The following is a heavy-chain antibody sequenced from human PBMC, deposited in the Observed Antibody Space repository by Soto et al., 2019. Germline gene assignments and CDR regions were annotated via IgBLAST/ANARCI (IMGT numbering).Heavy chain of an antibody. CDR3: ARVYGTFDY. Sequence: EVQLVESGGGLVQPGWSLRLSCAASGFTFGNYWMSWVRQAPGTGLEWVANIKQDGSEKYYVDSVKGRFTISRDNAKNSLYVQMNSLRAEDTAVYYCARVYGTFDYWGQGTLVTVSS. J-gene: IGHJ4*02. CDR2: IKQDGSEK. CDR1: GFTFGNYW. D-gene: IGHD4-17*01. V-gene: IGHV3-7*05.